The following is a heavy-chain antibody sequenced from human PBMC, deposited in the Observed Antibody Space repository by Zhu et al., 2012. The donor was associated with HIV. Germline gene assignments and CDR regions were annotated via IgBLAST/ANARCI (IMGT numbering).Heavy chain of an antibody. Sequence: QVQLQESGPGLVKPSETLSLTCAVSGYSISSGYYWGRIRQPPGKGLEWIGSIYHSGSTYYNPSLKSRVTISVDTSKNQFSLKLSSATAADTAVYYCARVGRGSYSIRAFDIWGQGTMVTVSS. V-gene: IGHV4-38-2*01. J-gene: IGHJ3*02. CDR1: GYSISSGYY. CDR2: IYHSGST. CDR3: ARVGRGSYSIRAFDI. D-gene: IGHD1-26*01.